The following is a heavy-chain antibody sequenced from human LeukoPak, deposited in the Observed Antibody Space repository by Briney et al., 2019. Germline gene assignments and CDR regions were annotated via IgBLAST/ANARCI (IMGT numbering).Heavy chain of an antibody. D-gene: IGHD6-13*01. J-gene: IGHJ4*02. Sequence: GGSLRLSCAASGFTVGSNYMNWVRQAPGKGLEWVSILFGSGRTYYADSVRGRFTISRDNSKNTLFLQMNNMRTEDTAIYYCVRVRSSSWYFDLWGQGTLVAVSS. CDR2: LFGSGRT. V-gene: IGHV3-66*02. CDR3: VRVRSSSWYFDL. CDR1: GFTVGSNY.